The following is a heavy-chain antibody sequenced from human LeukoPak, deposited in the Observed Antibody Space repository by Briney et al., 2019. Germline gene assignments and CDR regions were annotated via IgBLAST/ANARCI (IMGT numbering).Heavy chain of an antibody. CDR1: AGSISSSY. V-gene: IGHV4-59*08. CDR2: IYYSGST. D-gene: IGHD4-11*01. CDR3: ARRGPLTTAVTTRTNPFDY. Sequence: SETLSLTCTVSAGSISSSYWSWIRQPPGKGLEWIGYIYYSGSTNYNPSLKSRVTISVDTSKNQFSLKLNSVTAADTAVYYCARRGPLTTAVTTRTNPFDYWGQGTLVTVSS. J-gene: IGHJ4*02.